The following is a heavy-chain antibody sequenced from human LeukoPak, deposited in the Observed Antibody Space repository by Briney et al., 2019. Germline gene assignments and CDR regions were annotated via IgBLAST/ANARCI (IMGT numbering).Heavy chain of an antibody. V-gene: IGHV3-30-3*01. D-gene: IGHD4-4*01. CDR2: ISYDGSNK. Sequence: GGSLRLSCAASGFTFSSYAMHWVCQAPGKGLEWVAVISYDGSNKYYADSVKGRFTISRDNSKNTLYLQMNSLRAEDTAVYYCARDLAVSNYVYYYGMDVWGQGTTVTVSS. CDR3: ARDLAVSNYVYYYGMDV. CDR1: GFTFSSYA. J-gene: IGHJ6*02.